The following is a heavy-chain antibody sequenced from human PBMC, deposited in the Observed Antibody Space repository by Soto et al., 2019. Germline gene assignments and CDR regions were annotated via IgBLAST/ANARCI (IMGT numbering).Heavy chain of an antibody. Sequence: PGGSLRLSCAASGFTFDDYAMHWVRQAPGKGLEWVSGISWNSGSIGYADSVKGRFTVSRDNSKNTLYLQMNSLRAEDTAVYFCAKTKVYYYTMDVWGQGTTVTVSS. V-gene: IGHV3-9*01. CDR3: AKTKVYYYTMDV. J-gene: IGHJ6*02. CDR1: GFTFDDYA. CDR2: ISWNSGSI.